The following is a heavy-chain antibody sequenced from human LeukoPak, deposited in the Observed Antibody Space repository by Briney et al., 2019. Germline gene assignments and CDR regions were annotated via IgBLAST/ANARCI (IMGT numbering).Heavy chain of an antibody. J-gene: IGHJ4*02. CDR1: GYSISSGYY. CDR2: IYHSGST. D-gene: IGHD6-6*01. CDR3: ATFDY. Sequence: SETLSLTCTVSGYSISSGYYWGWIRQPPGKGLEWIGSIYHSGSTYYNPSLKSRVTISVDTSKNQFYTAVYYCASLGELAARRATFDYWGQGTLVTVSS. V-gene: IGHV4-38-2*02.